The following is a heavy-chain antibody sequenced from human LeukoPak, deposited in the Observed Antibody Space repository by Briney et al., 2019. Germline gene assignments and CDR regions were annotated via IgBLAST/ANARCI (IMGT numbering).Heavy chain of an antibody. V-gene: IGHV4-39*01. CDR3: ARGEVGAPYYFDY. Sequence: SETLSLTCAVSGDSISTSNSYWGWIRRPPGKGLEWVGSIYYSGNTYYNPSLKSRVTISVDTSKNQFSLKLTSVTAADTAVYYCARGEVGAPYYFDYWGQGTLVTVSS. CDR1: GDSISTSNSY. J-gene: IGHJ4*02. CDR2: IYYSGNT. D-gene: IGHD1-26*01.